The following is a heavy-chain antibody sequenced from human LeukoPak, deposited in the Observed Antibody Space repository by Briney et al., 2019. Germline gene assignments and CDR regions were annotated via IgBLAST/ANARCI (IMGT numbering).Heavy chain of an antibody. Sequence: GGPLRLSCAASGFTFSSYSMNWVRQAPGKGLEWVSSISSSSSYIYYADSVKGRFTISRDNAKNSLYLQMNSLRAEDTAVYYCARDAMIAAAGTPYFDNWGQGALVTVSS. D-gene: IGHD6-13*01. CDR3: ARDAMIAAAGTPYFDN. J-gene: IGHJ4*02. CDR1: GFTFSSYS. V-gene: IGHV3-21*01. CDR2: ISSSSSYI.